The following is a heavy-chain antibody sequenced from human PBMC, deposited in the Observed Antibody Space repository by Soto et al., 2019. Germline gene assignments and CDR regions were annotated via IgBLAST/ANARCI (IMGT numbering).Heavy chain of an antibody. CDR3: FRGGVTSRTFDY. CDR1: GYIIKNYW. Sequence: GESLKISCKASGYIIKNYWIGWVRQMPGQGLEWMGIIFPDDSDTRYSPSFQGHVTISVDKSISTAYVQWSSLKASDSAIYYCFRGGVTSRTFDYWGQGTLVTVS. J-gene: IGHJ4*02. CDR2: IFPDDSDT. D-gene: IGHD3-16*01. V-gene: IGHV5-51*01.